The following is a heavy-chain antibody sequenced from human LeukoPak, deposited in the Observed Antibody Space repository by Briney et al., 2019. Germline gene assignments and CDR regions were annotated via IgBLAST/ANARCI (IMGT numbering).Heavy chain of an antibody. CDR1: GFTFSSYA. CDR3: TAPYCSSTSCYFFDY. J-gene: IGHJ4*02. CDR2: ISGSGGST. D-gene: IGHD2-2*01. Sequence: GGSLRLSCAASGFTFSSYAMSWVRQAPGKGREWVSAISGSGGSTYYADSVKGRFTISRDNSKNTLYLQMNSLRAEDTAVYYCTAPYCSSTSCYFFDYWGQGTLVTVSS. V-gene: IGHV3-23*01.